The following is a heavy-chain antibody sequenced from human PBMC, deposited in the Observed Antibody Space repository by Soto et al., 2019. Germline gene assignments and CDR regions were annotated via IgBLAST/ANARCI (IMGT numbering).Heavy chain of an antibody. J-gene: IGHJ4*02. CDR1: GYSRGGSA. CDR3: PPPYAPGIDY. Sequence: GGYPRLCCAAPGYSRGGSAMHWVRQASGKGLEWVGRIRSKANSYATAYAASVKGRFTISRDDSKNTAYLQMNSLNTEDTAVHHCPPPYAPGIDYWGQAT. D-gene: IGHD2-2*01. V-gene: IGHV3-73*01. CDR2: IRSKANSYAT.